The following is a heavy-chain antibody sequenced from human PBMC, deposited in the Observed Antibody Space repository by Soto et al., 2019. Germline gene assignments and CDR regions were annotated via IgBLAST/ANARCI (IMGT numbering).Heavy chain of an antibody. J-gene: IGHJ5*02. CDR3: ARGDNWFDP. CDR1: GFTFSSYA. D-gene: IGHD2-21*01. Sequence: GGSLRLSCAASGFTFSSYAMSWVRQAPGKGLEWVSAISSSSSTIYYADSVKGRFTISRDNAKNSLYLQMNSLRAEDTAVYYCARGDNWFDPWGQGTLVTVSS. CDR2: ISSSSSTI. V-gene: IGHV3-48*01.